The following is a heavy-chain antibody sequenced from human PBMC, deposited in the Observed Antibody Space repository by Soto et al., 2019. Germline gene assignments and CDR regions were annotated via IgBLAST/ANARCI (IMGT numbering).Heavy chain of an antibody. D-gene: IGHD3-3*01. Sequence: GASVKVSCKASGYTFTRSGISWVRQAPGQGLEWLGWINPDNGNTNYAQHLQGRVSLTTDTSTSTAYMDLRSLRSDDTAVYYCARDQGITTFGLYSMYYYGMDVWAQRTTVTVSS. CDR3: ARDQGITTFGLYSMYYYGMDV. V-gene: IGHV1-18*01. J-gene: IGHJ6*02. CDR1: GYTFTRSG. CDR2: INPDNGNT.